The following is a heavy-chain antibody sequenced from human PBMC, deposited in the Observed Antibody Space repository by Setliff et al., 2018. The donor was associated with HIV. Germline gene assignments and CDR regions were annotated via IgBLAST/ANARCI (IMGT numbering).Heavy chain of an antibody. Sequence: PSETLSLTCTVSGVSTSSSSYYWGWIRQPPGKGLEWIGYVYYSGSTYYNPSLKSRLTISVDTSKNHFSLRLSSVTAADTAVYYCVRQGAVTGHSFDSWGLGALVTVSS. CDR3: VRQGAVTGHSFDS. J-gene: IGHJ4*02. D-gene: IGHD6-19*01. CDR2: VYYSGST. V-gene: IGHV4-39*01. CDR1: GVSTSSSSYY.